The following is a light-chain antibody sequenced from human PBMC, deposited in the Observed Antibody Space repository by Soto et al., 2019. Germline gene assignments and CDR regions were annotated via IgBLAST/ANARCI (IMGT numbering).Light chain of an antibody. V-gene: IGKV1-39*01. J-gene: IGKJ2*01. CDR1: QSISSY. CDR3: QQSYSTPYT. CDR2: AAS. Sequence: DIQMTQSPSSLSASVGDRVTITCRASQSISSYLNWYQQKPGKAPKLLIYAASSLQSGVPSRFSGSGSGTDFTLTISSLQHEYFATYYCQQSYSTPYTFGQGTKLEIK.